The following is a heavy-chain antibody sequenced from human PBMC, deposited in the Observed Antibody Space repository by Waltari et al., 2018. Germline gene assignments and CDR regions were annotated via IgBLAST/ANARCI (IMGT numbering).Heavy chain of an antibody. CDR1: GGSISSYY. D-gene: IGHD3-16*01. CDR3: ARGGGYLLNYLFVSVPSPLFDY. V-gene: IGHV4-59*01. CDR2: LDYSGST. Sequence: QVQLQESGPGLVKPSETLSLTCTVSGGSISSYYWSWIRQPPGKGLDWIGYLDYSGSTNYNPSLKSRVTISVDTSKNQFSLKLSSVTAADTAVYYCARGGGYLLNYLFVSVPSPLFDYWGQGTLVTVSS. J-gene: IGHJ4*02.